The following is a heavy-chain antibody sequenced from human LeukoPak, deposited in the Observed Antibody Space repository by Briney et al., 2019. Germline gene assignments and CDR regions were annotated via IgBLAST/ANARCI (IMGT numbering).Heavy chain of an antibody. D-gene: IGHD3-10*01. CDR1: EFPFGSLA. V-gene: IGHV3-23*01. CDR3: AKDSSGSSADLDY. J-gene: IGHJ4*02. CDR2: ISGSGGST. Sequence: TGGSLSPSGPAPEFPFGSLALSGVAKAQGKGWKWVSAISGSGGSTYYADSVRGRFTISRDNSKNTLYLQMNSLRAEDTAVYYCAKDSSGSSADLDYWGQGTLVTVSS.